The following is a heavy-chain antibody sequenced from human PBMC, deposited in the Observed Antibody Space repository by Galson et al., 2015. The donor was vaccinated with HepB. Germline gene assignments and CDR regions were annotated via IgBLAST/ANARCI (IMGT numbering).Heavy chain of an antibody. Sequence: ETLSLTCTVSDGSISSSSYYWGWIRQPPGKGLEWIGSIYYSGSTYYNPSLKSRVTISVDTSKNQFSLKLSSVTAADTAVYYCARVKYSSGWSFDYWGQGTLVTVSS. CDR1: DGSISSSSYY. J-gene: IGHJ4*02. CDR2: IYYSGST. V-gene: IGHV4-39*07. D-gene: IGHD6-19*01. CDR3: ARVKYSSGWSFDY.